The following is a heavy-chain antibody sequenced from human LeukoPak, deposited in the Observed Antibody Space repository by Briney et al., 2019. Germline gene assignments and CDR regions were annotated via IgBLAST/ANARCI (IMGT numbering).Heavy chain of an antibody. CDR3: ARESTYYESSGQVPFDY. Sequence: GGSLRLSCAASGFTFNTYTMNWVRQAPGKGLEWVSYISGSSGIIDYADSVRGRFTISRDNAKNSLYLQMNSLRAEDTALYYCARESTYYESSGQVPFDYWGQGTLVTVSS. J-gene: IGHJ4*02. CDR1: GFTFNTYT. V-gene: IGHV3-48*01. CDR2: ISGSSGII. D-gene: IGHD3-22*01.